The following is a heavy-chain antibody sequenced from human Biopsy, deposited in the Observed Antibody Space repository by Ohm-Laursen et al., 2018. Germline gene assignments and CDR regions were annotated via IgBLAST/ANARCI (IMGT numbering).Heavy chain of an antibody. Sequence: PSQTLSFTSTVSNGPIYSYNWSWHRPPPGKGLEWIGNFYYSGSTNYNPSLKSRITMSLDTSKSQVSLRMNSVTAADTAVYYCARARIKTSGVLIPETYYFDYWGQGTLVTVSS. J-gene: IGHJ4*02. CDR3: ARARIKTSGVLIPETYYFDY. D-gene: IGHD3-3*01. CDR2: FYYSGST. CDR1: NGPIYSYN. V-gene: IGHV4-59*01.